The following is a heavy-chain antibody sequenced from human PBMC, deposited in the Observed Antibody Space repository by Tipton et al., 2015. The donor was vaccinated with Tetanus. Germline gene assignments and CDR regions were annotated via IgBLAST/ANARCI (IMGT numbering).Heavy chain of an antibody. J-gene: IGHJ4*02. V-gene: IGHV3-7*04. CDR3: ARGMAEASNCGGDCYSDY. CDR2: IKYDESEK. CDR1: GFTFNTYW. D-gene: IGHD2-21*02. Sequence: SLRLSCAASGFTFNTYWMSWARQAPGKGLEWVANIKYDESEKYYVDSVKGRFTISRDNAKNSLYLQMNSLRVDDTAVYSCARGMAEASNCGGDCYSDYWGQGTLVTVSS.